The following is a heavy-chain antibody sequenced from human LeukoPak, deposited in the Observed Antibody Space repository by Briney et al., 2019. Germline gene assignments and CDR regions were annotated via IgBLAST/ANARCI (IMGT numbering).Heavy chain of an antibody. CDR3: TTCGYSYGSDY. CDR2: IKSKTDGGTT. D-gene: IGHD5-18*01. V-gene: IGHV3-15*01. J-gene: IGHJ4*02. Sequence: GGSLTLSCAASGFTFSNAWTSCARQAPGKGREWVGCIKSKTDGGTTDYAAPVKGRFTISRDDSKNTLYLQMNSLKTEGTAVYYCTTCGYSYGSDYWGQGTLVTVSS. CDR1: GFTFSNAW.